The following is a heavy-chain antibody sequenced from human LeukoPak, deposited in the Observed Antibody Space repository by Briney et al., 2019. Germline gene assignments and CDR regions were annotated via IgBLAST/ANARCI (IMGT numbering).Heavy chain of an antibody. CDR3: AKDWDWAFDY. J-gene: IGHJ4*02. V-gene: IGHV3-30*18. Sequence: PGGSLRLSCAASEFTFSTYGMHWVRQAPGKGLEWVAVISYDGSYKFYADSVKGRFTISRDNSKSTLYLQMNSLRAEDTAVYYCAKDWDWAFDYWGQGTLVTVSS. CDR2: ISYDGSYK. CDR1: EFTFSTYG. D-gene: IGHD3/OR15-3a*01.